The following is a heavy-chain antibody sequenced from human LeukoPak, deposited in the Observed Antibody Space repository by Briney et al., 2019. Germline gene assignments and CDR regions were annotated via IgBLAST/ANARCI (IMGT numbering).Heavy chain of an antibody. D-gene: IGHD2-15*01. CDR2: IIPILCIA. CDR1: GGTFSSYP. Sequence: SAVNVSCKASGGTFSSYPISWVRQPPGQGGDGMGMIIPILCIANYAQKFQGRVTITADKSTSTAYMELSSLRSEDTAVYYCARQLGYCSGGSCYSSEGAFDYWGQGTLVTVSS. J-gene: IGHJ4*02. CDR3: ARQLGYCSGGSCYSSEGAFDY. V-gene: IGHV1-69*02.